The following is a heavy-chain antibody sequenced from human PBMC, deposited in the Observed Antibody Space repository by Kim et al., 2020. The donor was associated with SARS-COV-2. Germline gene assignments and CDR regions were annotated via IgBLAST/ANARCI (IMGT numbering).Heavy chain of an antibody. D-gene: IGHD6-19*01. CDR3: AKVQWLVTGYGMDV. Sequence: GGSLRLSCAASGFTFSSYGMHWVRQAPGKGLEWVAVISYDGSNKYYADSVKGRFTISRDNSKNTLYLQMNSLRAEDTAVYYCAKVQWLVTGYGMDVWGQGTTVTVSS. J-gene: IGHJ6*02. CDR2: ISYDGSNK. V-gene: IGHV3-30*18. CDR1: GFTFSSYG.